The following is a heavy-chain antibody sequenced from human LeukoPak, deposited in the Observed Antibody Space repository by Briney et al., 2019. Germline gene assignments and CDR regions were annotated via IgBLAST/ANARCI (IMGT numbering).Heavy chain of an antibody. J-gene: IGHJ4*02. CDR3: AKDIANYGDNPDF. CDR2: ISSSGGSA. V-gene: IGHV3-23*01. CDR1: GFTLSVEA. D-gene: IGHD4-17*01. Sequence: GGSLRLSSAGYGFTLSVEAMTWLRQAPGKGLEWVATISSSGGSAHSADSVKGRFTISRDNSKKTLYLHMNRLRAGDTAVFFCAKDIANYGDNPDFCGQGTLVIVSS.